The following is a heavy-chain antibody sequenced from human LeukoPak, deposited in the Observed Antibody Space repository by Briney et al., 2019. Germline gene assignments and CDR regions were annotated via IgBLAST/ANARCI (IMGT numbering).Heavy chain of an antibody. CDR1: GFSLSTSGVG. Sequence: SGPTLVKPTQTLTLTGTFSGFSLSTSGVGVGWIRRPPGKALEWLALIYWNDDKRYSPSLKSRLTITKDTSTNQAVLTMTNMDPVDTATYYCAQSSYYDFWSGYYEVWFDPWGQGTLVTVSS. CDR2: IYWNDDK. D-gene: IGHD3-3*01. J-gene: IGHJ5*02. V-gene: IGHV2-5*01. CDR3: AQSSYYDFWSGYYEVWFDP.